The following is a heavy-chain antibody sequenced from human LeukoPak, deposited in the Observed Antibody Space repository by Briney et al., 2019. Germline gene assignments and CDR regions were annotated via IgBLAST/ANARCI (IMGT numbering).Heavy chain of an antibody. CDR3: ARAHYSNYSPPPYYYYYGMDV. CDR1: GSTFSSYE. Sequence: GGSLRLSCAASGSTFSSYEMNWVRQAPGKGLEWVSYISSSGSTIYYADSVKGRFTISRDNAKNSLYLQMNSLRAEDTAVYYCARAHYSNYSPPPYYYYYGMDVWGQGTTVTVSS. V-gene: IGHV3-48*03. CDR2: ISSSGSTI. D-gene: IGHD4-11*01. J-gene: IGHJ6*02.